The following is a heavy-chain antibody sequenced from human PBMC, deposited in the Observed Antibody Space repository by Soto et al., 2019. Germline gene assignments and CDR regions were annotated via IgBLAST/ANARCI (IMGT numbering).Heavy chain of an antibody. Sequence: ASVKVSCKASGYTFTSYGISWVRQAPGQGLEWMGWISAYNGNTNYAQRLQGRVTMTTDTSTSTAYMELRSLRSDDTAVYYCARVSRYYYGSGSYYPNWFDPWGQGTLVTVSS. CDR3: ARVSRYYYGSGSYYPNWFDP. CDR1: GYTFTSYG. D-gene: IGHD3-10*01. J-gene: IGHJ5*02. CDR2: ISAYNGNT. V-gene: IGHV1-18*01.